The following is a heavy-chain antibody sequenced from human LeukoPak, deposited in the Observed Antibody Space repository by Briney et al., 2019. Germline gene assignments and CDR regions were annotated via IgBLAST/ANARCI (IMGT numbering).Heavy chain of an antibody. J-gene: IGHJ5*02. CDR2: IIPIFGTA. D-gene: IGHD1-7*01. Sequence: GASVKVSCKASGGTFSSYAISWVRQAPGQGLEWMGRIIPIFGTANYAQKFQGRVTITADKSTSTAYMELSSLRSEDTAVYYCARVHYADWNYIPWFDPWGQGTLVTVSS. CDR1: GGTFSSYA. V-gene: IGHV1-69*06. CDR3: ARVHYADWNYIPWFDP.